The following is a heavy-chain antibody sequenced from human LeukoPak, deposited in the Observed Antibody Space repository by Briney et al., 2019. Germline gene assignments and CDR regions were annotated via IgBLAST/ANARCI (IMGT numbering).Heavy chain of an antibody. Sequence: ASVTVSCTASGYTFTGYYMHWVRQAPGQGLEWMGWINPNSGGTNYAQKFQGRVTMTRDTSISTAYMELSRLRSDDTAVYYCNTVVVPAANLDYWGQGTLVTVSS. D-gene: IGHD2-2*01. CDR2: INPNSGGT. CDR1: GYTFTGYY. V-gene: IGHV1-2*02. CDR3: NTVVVPAANLDY. J-gene: IGHJ4*02.